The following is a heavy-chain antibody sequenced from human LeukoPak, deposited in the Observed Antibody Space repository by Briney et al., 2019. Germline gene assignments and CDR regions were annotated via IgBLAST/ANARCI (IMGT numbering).Heavy chain of an antibody. V-gene: IGHV1-2*02. CDR1: GYTFTGYY. J-gene: IGHJ3*02. CDR2: INPNSGGT. D-gene: IGHD1-26*01. CDR3: ERIGRAVGATTDAFDI. Sequence: ASVKVSCKASGYTFTGYYMHWVRQAPGQGLEWMGWINPNSGGTNYAQKFQGRVTMTRDTSISTAYMELSRLRSDDTAVYYCERIGRAVGATTDAFDIWGQGTMVTVSS.